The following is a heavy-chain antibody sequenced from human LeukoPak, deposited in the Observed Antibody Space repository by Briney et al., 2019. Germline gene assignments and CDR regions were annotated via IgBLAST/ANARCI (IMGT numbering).Heavy chain of an antibody. D-gene: IGHD6-19*01. CDR3: ARGSEQWPYYHYGMDV. CDR2: IYTSGST. V-gene: IGHV4-61*02. Sequence: SQTLSLTCTVSGGSISSGSYYWSWIRQPAGKGLEWIGRIYTSGSTNYNPSLKSRVTISVDTSKNQFSLKLSSVTAADTAVYYCARGSEQWPYYHYGMDVWGQGTTVTVSS. J-gene: IGHJ6*02. CDR1: GGSISSGSYY.